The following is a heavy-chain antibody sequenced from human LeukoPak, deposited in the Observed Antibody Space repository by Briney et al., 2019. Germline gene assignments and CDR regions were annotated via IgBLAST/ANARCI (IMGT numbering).Heavy chain of an antibody. CDR3: SRDSHGDDVFDY. D-gene: IGHD3-3*01. Sequence: GGSLTLSCKVSGFTFGDFAMTWVRQAPGKGLEWVGFIRRRSYSGTPGYAASVRGRFTISIDDSKNIAFLQMNNLKTEDTAIYYCSRDSHGDDVFDYWGQGAVVTVSS. CDR1: GFTFGDFA. CDR2: IRRRSYSGTP. J-gene: IGHJ4*02. V-gene: IGHV3-49*04.